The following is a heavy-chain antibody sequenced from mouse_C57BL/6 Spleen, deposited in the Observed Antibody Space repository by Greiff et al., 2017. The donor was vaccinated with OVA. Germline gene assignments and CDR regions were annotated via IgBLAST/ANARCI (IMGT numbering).Heavy chain of an antibody. Sequence: QVQLQQSGAELVRPGASVTLSCKASGYTFTDYEMHWVKQTPVHGLEWIGAIDPETGGTAYNQKFKGKAILTADKSSSTAYMELRSLTSEDSAVYYCTRGGGYYEDYWGQGTTLTVSS. V-gene: IGHV1-15*01. CDR3: TRGGGYYEDY. D-gene: IGHD2-3*01. CDR2: IDPETGGT. J-gene: IGHJ2*01. CDR1: GYTFTDYE.